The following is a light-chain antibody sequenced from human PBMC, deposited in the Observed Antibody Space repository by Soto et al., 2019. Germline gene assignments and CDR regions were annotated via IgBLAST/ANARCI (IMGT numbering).Light chain of an antibody. Sequence: DIQMTQSPSTLSASVVDRVTITFRASQSISGWLAWYQQKPGKAPKLLIYDVSSLESGVPSRFSGSGSGTEFTLAISSLQPDDFATYYCQQYNSYPWTFGQGTKVDIK. V-gene: IGKV1-5*01. CDR3: QQYNSYPWT. J-gene: IGKJ1*01. CDR1: QSISGW. CDR2: DVS.